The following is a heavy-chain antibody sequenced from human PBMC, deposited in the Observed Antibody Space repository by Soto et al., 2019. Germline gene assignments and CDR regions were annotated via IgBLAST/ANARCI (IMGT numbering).Heavy chain of an antibody. CDR3: ARDLCSGGSCYPSAFDY. Sequence: ASVKVSCKASGYTFTSYGISWVRQAPGQGLEWMGWISAYNGNRNYAQKLQGRVTMTTDTSTSTAYMELRSLRSDDTAVYYCARDLCSGGSCYPSAFDYWGQGTLVTVSS. CDR2: ISAYNGNR. V-gene: IGHV1-18*01. D-gene: IGHD2-15*01. CDR1: GYTFTSYG. J-gene: IGHJ4*02.